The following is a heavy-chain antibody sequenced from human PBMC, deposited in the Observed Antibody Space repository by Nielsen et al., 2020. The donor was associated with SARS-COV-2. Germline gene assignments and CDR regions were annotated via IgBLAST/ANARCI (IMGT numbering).Heavy chain of an antibody. D-gene: IGHD5-18*01. V-gene: IGHV3-20*03. Sequence: WIRQPPGKGLEWVSNINWNGGSTGYADSVKGRFTISRDNAKNSLYLQMNSLRAEDTAVYYCARVKGSDIIQLWSDAFDIWGQGTMVTVSS. CDR3: ARVKGSDIIQLWSDAFDI. CDR2: INWNGGST. J-gene: IGHJ3*02.